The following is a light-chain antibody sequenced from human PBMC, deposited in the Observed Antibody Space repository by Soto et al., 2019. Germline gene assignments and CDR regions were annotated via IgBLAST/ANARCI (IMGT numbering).Light chain of an antibody. J-gene: IGKJ2*01. CDR2: GAF. Sequence: DIVLTQSPGTLSLSPGERATLSCRASQRVSSSYLAWYQQKSGQPPRVLIYGAFTRATGIPDTFSCSESGTHFTLTISRLEAEDFAVYYCYRYASSPMYTFGQGTKLEIK. V-gene: IGKV3-20*01. CDR1: QRVSSSY. CDR3: YRYASSPMYT.